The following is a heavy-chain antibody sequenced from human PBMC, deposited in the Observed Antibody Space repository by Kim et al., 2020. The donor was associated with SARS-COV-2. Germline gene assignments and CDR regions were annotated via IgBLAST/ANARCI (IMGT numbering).Heavy chain of an antibody. D-gene: IGHD5-12*01. V-gene: IGHV3-23*01. CDR1: GFTFNIYG. CDR2: IGSGGTA. CDR3: AKRDSGYYFDY. Sequence: GGSLRLSCTTSGFTFNIYGMSWVRQAPGKGLEWVSSIGSGGTAHYTDSVKGRFTISRDNSKNTLYLQMNSLRAEDTAVYYCAKRDSGYYFDYWGQGTLVTVSS. J-gene: IGHJ4*02.